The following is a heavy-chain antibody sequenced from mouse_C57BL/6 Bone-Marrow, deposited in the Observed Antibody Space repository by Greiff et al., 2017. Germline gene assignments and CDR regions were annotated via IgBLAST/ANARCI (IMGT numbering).Heavy chain of an antibody. CDR2: IDPETGGT. J-gene: IGHJ2*01. CDR1: GYTFTDYE. Sequence: QVQLKQSGAELVRPGASVTLSCKASGYTFTDYEMPWVKQTPVHGLEWIGAIDPETGGTAYTQKFKGKAILTADKSSSTAYMELRSLTSEDSAVYYCTRERFLYYDGSRPNYFDDWGQGTTLTVAS. D-gene: IGHD1-1*01. CDR3: TRERFLYYDGSRPNYFDD. V-gene: IGHV1-15*01.